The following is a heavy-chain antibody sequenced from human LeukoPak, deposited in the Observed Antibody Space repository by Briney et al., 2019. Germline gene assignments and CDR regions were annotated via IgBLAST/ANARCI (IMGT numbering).Heavy chain of an antibody. CDR2: ISGSGGST. V-gene: IGHV3-23*01. Sequence: PGGSLRLSCAASGFTFSSYGMHWVRQAPGKGLEWVSAISGSGGSTYYADSVKGRFTISRDNSKNTLYLQMNSLRAEDTAVYYCAKDYGDYAPGFVFFDYWGQGTLVTVSS. CDR3: AKDYGDYAPGFVFFDY. D-gene: IGHD4-17*01. CDR1: GFTFSSYG. J-gene: IGHJ4*02.